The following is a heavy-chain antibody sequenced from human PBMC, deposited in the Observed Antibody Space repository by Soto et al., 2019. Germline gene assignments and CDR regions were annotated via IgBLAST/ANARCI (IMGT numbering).Heavy chain of an antibody. J-gene: IGHJ4*02. CDR3: ARDLGYCSGGRCYTVLDS. V-gene: IGHV3-7*03. D-gene: IGHD2-15*01. CDR1: GFTFSSYY. CDR2: IKQDGSER. Sequence: GGSLRLSCAASGFTFSSYYMDWVRQAPGKGLEWVANIKQDGSERYYADSVKGRFTISRDNAKKSLYLQMNSLRAEDTAVYYCARDLGYCSGGRCYTVLDSWGQGTLVTVSS.